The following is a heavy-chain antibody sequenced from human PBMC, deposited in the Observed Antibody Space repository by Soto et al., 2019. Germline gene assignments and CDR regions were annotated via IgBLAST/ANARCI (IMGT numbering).Heavy chain of an antibody. Sequence: QVQLVESGGGLVKPGGSLRLSCAASGFTFSDYYMNWIRQAPGKGLEWVSYISSTSSYTNYADSVKGRFTISRDNAKNSLYLPMNSLRAEDTAVYYCARDSVYYGDHELKYFYYWGQGTLVTVSS. CDR1: GFTFSDYY. D-gene: IGHD4-17*01. J-gene: IGHJ4*02. CDR2: ISSTSSYT. CDR3: ARDSVYYGDHELKYFYY. V-gene: IGHV3-11*05.